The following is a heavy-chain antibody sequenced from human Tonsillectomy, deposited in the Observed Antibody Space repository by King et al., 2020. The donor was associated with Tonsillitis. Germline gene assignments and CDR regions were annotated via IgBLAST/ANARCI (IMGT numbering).Heavy chain of an antibody. CDR2: ISSSSSYI. CDR3: ARDTRAAIHPEDY. Sequence: QLVQSGGGLVKPGGSLRLSCAASGFTFSSYSMNWVRQAPGKGMEWVSSISSSSSYIYYADSVKGRFTISRDNAKNSLYLQMNSLRAEDTAVYYCARDTRAAIHPEDYWGQGTLVTVSS. V-gene: IGHV3-21*01. CDR1: GFTFSSYS. D-gene: IGHD6-25*01. J-gene: IGHJ4*02.